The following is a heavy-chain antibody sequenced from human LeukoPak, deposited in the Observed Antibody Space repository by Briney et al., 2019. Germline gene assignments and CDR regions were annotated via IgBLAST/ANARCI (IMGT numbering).Heavy chain of an antibody. J-gene: IGHJ4*02. CDR1: GFTFDDFT. D-gene: IGHD3-10*01. CDR3: AKDWDGILWFGEFPY. V-gene: IGHV3-30*02. CDR2: IRYDGSNK. Sequence: GGSLRLSCAASGFTFDDFTMHWVRQAPGKGLEWVTFIRYDGSNKYYADSVKGRFTISRDNSKNTLYLQMNSLRAEDTAVYYCAKDWDGILWFGEFPYWGQGTLVTVSS.